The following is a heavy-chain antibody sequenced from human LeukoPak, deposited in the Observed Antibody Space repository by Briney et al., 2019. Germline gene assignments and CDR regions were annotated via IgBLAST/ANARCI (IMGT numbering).Heavy chain of an antibody. CDR2: TYYRSKWYN. D-gene: IGHD2-15*01. Sequence: SQTLSLTCVISGDSVSSNSATWNWIRQSPSRGLEWLGRTYYRSKWYNDYIVSVKSRITINPDTSKNQFSLQLNSVTPEDAAVYYCARGSCSGGNCPYGMDVWGQGTTVTVSS. CDR3: ARGSCSGGNCPYGMDV. J-gene: IGHJ6*02. V-gene: IGHV6-1*01. CDR1: GDSVSSNSAT.